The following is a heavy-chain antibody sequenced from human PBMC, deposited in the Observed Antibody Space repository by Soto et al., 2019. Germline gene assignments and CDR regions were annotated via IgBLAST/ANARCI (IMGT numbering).Heavy chain of an antibody. D-gene: IGHD6-6*01. J-gene: IGHJ4*02. CDR3: ATALIAARPWVPDY. CDR1: GYTFTSYG. V-gene: IGHV1-18*01. CDR2: ISPYNGNT. Sequence: ASVKVSCKASGYTFTSYGISWVRQAPGQRLEWMGWISPYNGNTNYAQKFQDRVTMTTDTSTSTAYMELSSLRSEDTAVYYCATALIAARPWVPDYWGQGTLVTVSS.